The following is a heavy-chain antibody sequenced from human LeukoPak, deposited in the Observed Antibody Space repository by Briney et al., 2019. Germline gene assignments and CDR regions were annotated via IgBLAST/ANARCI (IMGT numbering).Heavy chain of an antibody. Sequence: SETLSLTCAVYGGSFSGYYWSWIRQPPGKGLEWIGEINHSGSTNYNPSLKSRVTISVDTSKNQFSLKLSSVTAADTAVYYCASFGMVRGVMIFDYWGQGTLVTVSS. CDR3: ASFGMVRGVMIFDY. V-gene: IGHV4-34*01. CDR1: GGSFSGYY. J-gene: IGHJ4*02. D-gene: IGHD3-10*01. CDR2: INHSGST.